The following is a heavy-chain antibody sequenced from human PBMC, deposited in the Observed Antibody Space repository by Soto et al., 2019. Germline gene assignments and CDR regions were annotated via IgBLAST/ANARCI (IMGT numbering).Heavy chain of an antibody. J-gene: IGHJ4*02. Sequence: QLVQSGSEVKKPGSSVKFSCQASGGTFSGYVVTWVRQAPGQGLEWMGEFVPLFGTTNYAQRFSGRITITAEESTTTAYMELRTIRSDDTAVYYCATHGLGVSSPPYFANWGQGTLVTVSS. V-gene: IGHV1-69*01. CDR1: GGTFSGYV. CDR3: ATHGLGVSSPPYFAN. D-gene: IGHD3-16*01. CDR2: FVPLFGTT.